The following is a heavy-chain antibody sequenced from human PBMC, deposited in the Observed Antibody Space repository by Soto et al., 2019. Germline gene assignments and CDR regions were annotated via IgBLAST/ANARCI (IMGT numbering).Heavy chain of an antibody. CDR3: ARRDFYGGNFDL. CDR2: INHSGST. V-gene: IGHV4-34*01. Sequence: TSETLSLTCDVYGGSFSDYIWTWIRQTPGKGLQWIGYINHSGSTNYNPSLKGRVTMSVDTSRNQFSLNLRSVTAADTAVYYCARRDFYGGNFDLWGRGTLVPSPQ. D-gene: IGHD3-16*01. J-gene: IGHJ2*01. CDR1: GGSFSDYI.